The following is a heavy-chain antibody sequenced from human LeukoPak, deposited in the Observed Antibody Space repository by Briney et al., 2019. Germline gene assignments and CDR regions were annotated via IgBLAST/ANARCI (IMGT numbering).Heavy chain of an antibody. J-gene: IGHJ5*02. D-gene: IGHD3-10*01. CDR1: GDSISSSTYY. Sequence: PSETLSLTCTVSGDSISSSTYYWGWIRQPPAKGLEWIGSVYYSGSTYYNPSLKSRVTISLDTSKNQFSLRLNSVTAADTAVYYCAREATMVRGVSWFDPWGQGTLVTVSS. CDR3: AREATMVRGVSWFDP. CDR2: VYYSGST. V-gene: IGHV4-39*07.